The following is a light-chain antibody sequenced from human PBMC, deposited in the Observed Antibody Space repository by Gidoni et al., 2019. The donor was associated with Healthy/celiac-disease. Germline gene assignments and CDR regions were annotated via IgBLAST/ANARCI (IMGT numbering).Light chain of an antibody. CDR3: QQSYSTLMYT. CDR1: QRISTY. V-gene: IGKV1-39*01. CDR2: AAS. J-gene: IGKJ2*01. Sequence: DIQMTQSPSSLSASVGDRVTITCRASQRISTYLNWYHQKPGKAPKLLIYAASSLQSGVPSRFSGSGSGTDFTLTISSLQPEDFATYYCQQSYSTLMYTFGQGTKLEIK.